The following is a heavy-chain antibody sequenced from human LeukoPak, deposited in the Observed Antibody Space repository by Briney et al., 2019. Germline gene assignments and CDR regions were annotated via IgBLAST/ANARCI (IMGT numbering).Heavy chain of an antibody. CDR2: INSDGSST. CDR1: GFTFSSYW. J-gene: IGHJ4*02. Sequence: GGSLRLSRAASGFTFSSYWMHWVRQAPGKGLVWVSRINSDGSSTSYADSVKGRFTISRDNAKNTLYLQMNSLRAEDTAVYYCARAGYFDWLLDYWGQGTLATVSS. CDR3: ARAGYFDWLLDY. D-gene: IGHD3-9*01. V-gene: IGHV3-74*01.